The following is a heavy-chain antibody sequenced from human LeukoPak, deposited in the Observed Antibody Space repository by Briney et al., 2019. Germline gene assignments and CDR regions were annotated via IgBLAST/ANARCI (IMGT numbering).Heavy chain of an antibody. CDR2: IRYDGSDK. CDR1: GFTSSRYG. Sequence: GGSLRLFCAASGFTSSRYGMHWVRQAPGKGLEWVAFIRYDGSDKFYADSVKGRITMSRDSSRNTVYLQMNSLRAEDTAVYYCARDQDDILTGGNWFDPWGQGTLVTVSS. J-gene: IGHJ5*02. D-gene: IGHD3-9*01. V-gene: IGHV3-30*02. CDR3: ARDQDDILTGGNWFDP.